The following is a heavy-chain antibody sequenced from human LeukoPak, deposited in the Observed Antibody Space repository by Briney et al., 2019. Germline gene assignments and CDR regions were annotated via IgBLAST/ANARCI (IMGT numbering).Heavy chain of an antibody. D-gene: IGHD3-10*01. CDR3: ARERVTMVRGIIMSDYGLDV. CDR2: TYYKSKWYD. V-gene: IGHV6-1*01. CDR1: AA. J-gene: IGHJ6*02. Sequence: AAWXWIRQSPSXGLEWLGRTYYKSKWYDDYAVSVKSRITINPDTSTNRFSLQLNSVTPEDTAVYYCARERVTMVRGIIMSDYGLDVWGQGTTVIVSS.